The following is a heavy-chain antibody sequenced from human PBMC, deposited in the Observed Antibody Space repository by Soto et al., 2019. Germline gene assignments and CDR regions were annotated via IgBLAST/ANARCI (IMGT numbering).Heavy chain of an antibody. CDR3: AKGGRQLLVTADVNY. Sequence: VQLVESGGGVVQPGRSLRLSCAASGFTFSDYAMHWVRQAPGKGLEWVAVVSHDGRNTDYADSVKGRFTISRDSSKNTVSREMTSLRAADTAVYYCAKGGRQLLVTADVNYWRQGALVTVSS. CDR2: VSHDGRNT. J-gene: IGHJ4*02. CDR1: GFTFSDYA. V-gene: IGHV3-30*18. D-gene: IGHD6-19*01.